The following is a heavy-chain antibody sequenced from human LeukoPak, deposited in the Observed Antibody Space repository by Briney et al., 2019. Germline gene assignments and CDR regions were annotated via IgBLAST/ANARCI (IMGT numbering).Heavy chain of an antibody. D-gene: IGHD5-12*01. CDR3: ARGYRGYDPNAKLRLDYHYHGMDV. CDR1: GYTFTSYY. J-gene: IGHJ6*02. Sequence: ASVKVSCKASGYTFTSYYMHWVRQAPGQGLEWMGIINPSGGSINYAQKFQGRVTMTRDTSTSTVYMELSSLRSEDTAVYYCARGYRGYDPNAKLRLDYHYHGMDVWGQGTTVTVSS. CDR2: INPSGGSI. V-gene: IGHV1-46*01.